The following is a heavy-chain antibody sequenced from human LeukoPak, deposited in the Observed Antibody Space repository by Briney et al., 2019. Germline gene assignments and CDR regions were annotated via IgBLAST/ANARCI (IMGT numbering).Heavy chain of an antibody. J-gene: IGHJ5*02. CDR2: ISYDGSNK. CDR1: GFTFSSYG. D-gene: IGHD2-8*01. CDR3: AKDLMHP. V-gene: IGHV3-30*18. Sequence: GGSLRLSCAASGFTFSSYGMHWVRQAPGKGLEWVAVISYDGSNKYYADSVKGRFTISRDDSKNTLYLQMNSLRAEDTAVYYCAKDLMHPWGQGTLVTVSS.